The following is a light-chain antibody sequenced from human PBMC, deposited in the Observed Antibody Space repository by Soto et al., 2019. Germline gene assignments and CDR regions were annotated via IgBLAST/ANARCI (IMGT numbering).Light chain of an antibody. CDR1: SSDVGGYNF. CDR3: SSHTSRSTLVV. V-gene: IGLV2-14*03. Sequence: QSVLTQPASVSGSPGQSITISCTGTSSDVGGYNFVSWYQQQPGKAPKLMIYDVSNRPSGVSILFSDSKSGNTACLTISGLQAEDEDDYYCSSHTSRSTLVVFGGGTKLTVL. J-gene: IGLJ2*01. CDR2: DVS.